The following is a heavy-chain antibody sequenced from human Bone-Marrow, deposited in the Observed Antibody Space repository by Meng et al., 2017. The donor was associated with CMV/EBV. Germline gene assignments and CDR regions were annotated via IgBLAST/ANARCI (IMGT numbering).Heavy chain of an antibody. V-gene: IGHV3-33*08. J-gene: IGHJ6*02. CDR3: VLTGGYCSSTSCYEYYYGMDV. D-gene: IGHD2-2*01. Sequence: GGSLRLSCAASGFTFSNAWMSWVRQAPGKGLEWVAVIWYDGSNKYYADSVKGRFTISRDNSKNTLYLQMNSLRAEDTAVYNCVLTGGYCSSTSCYEYYYGMDVWGQGTTVTVSS. CDR1: GFTFSNAW. CDR2: IWYDGSNK.